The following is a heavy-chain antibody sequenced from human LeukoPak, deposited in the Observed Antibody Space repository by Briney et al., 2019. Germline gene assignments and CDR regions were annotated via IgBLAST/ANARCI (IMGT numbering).Heavy chain of an antibody. CDR1: GGSISSGGYY. V-gene: IGHV4-31*03. CDR3: ARDLSYGSGSYHHRYYYYGMDV. J-gene: IGHJ6*02. D-gene: IGHD3-10*01. Sequence: SQTLSLTCTVSGGSISSGGYYWSWIRQHPGKGLEWIGYIYYSGSTYYNPSLKSRVTISVDTSKNQFSLKLSSVTAADTAVYYCARDLSYGSGSYHHRYYYYGMDVWGQGTTVTVSS. CDR2: IYYSGST.